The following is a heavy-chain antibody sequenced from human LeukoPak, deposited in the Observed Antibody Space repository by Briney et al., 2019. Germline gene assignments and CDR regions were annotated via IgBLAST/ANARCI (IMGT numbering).Heavy chain of an antibody. Sequence: GGSLRLSCAASGFTFSSYAMHWVRQAPGKWLEWVAVISYDGSNKYYADSVKGRFTISRDNAKNSLYLQMNSLRAEDTAVYYCASYSSSDTFDYWGQGTLVTVSS. D-gene: IGHD6-6*01. CDR1: GFTFSSYA. CDR2: ISYDGSNK. J-gene: IGHJ4*02. CDR3: ASYSSSDTFDY. V-gene: IGHV3-30*04.